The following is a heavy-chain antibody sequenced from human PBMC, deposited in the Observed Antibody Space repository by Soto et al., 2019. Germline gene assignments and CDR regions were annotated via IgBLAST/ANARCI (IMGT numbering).Heavy chain of an antibody. CDR2: IWYDGSNK. Sequence: QVQLVESGGGVVQPGRSLRLSCAASGFTFSSYGMHWVRQAPGKGLEWVAVIWYDGSNKYYADSVKGRFTISRDNSENTLYLQMNSLRAEDTAVYYCARDGLEWLLGSLDYYYYMDVWGKGTTVTVSS. CDR3: ARDGLEWLLGSLDYYYYMDV. J-gene: IGHJ6*03. CDR1: GFTFSSYG. V-gene: IGHV3-33*01. D-gene: IGHD3-3*01.